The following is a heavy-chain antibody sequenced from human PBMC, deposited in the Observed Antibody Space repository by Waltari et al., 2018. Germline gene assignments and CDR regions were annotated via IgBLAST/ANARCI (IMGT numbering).Heavy chain of an antibody. CDR1: GGSFSGDY. V-gene: IGHV4-34*01. D-gene: IGHD1-1*01. Sequence: QVQLQQWGAGLLKPSETLSLTCAVYGGSFSGDYWSWISQPPGKGREGIGEINHSGRTYYDPSLKSRVTISVDTSKNQFSLKLSSVTAADTAVYYCARGTGVTGIYYYYYYMDVWGKGTTVTVSS. J-gene: IGHJ6*03. CDR3: ARGTGVTGIYYYYYYMDV. CDR2: INHSGRT.